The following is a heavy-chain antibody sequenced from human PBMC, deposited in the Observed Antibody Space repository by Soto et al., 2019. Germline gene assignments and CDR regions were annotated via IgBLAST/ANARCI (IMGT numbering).Heavy chain of an antibody. J-gene: IGHJ3*02. CDR3: ARRYGRAFDI. Sequence: QVQLQESGPGLVKPSETLSLTCTVYGGSISSYYWSWIRQPPGKVLEWIGYIFYSGSTDYNPSHKSRFTISVETSKNQYSLKPSSVTAADTAVYYCARRYGRAFDIWGQGTMVTVSS. D-gene: IGHD4-17*01. V-gene: IGHV4-59*08. CDR1: GGSISSYY. CDR2: IFYSGST.